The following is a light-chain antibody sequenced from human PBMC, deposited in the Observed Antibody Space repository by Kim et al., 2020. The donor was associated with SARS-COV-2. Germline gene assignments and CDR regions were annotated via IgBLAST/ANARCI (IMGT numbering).Light chain of an antibody. J-gene: IGKJ2*03. Sequence: DIVMTQSLDSLAVSLGERATLNCKSSQTVLYNSNNKNYLAWYQQKPGQAPKLLIYWASIRESGVSDRFSGSGSETDFTLTISSLQAEDVAVYYCQQYYSTTPSFGQGTKLEI. CDR1: QTVLYNSNNKNY. CDR3: QQYYSTTPS. V-gene: IGKV4-1*01. CDR2: WAS.